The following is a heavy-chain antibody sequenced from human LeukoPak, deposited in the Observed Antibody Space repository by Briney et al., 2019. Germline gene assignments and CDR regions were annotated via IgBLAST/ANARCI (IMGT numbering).Heavy chain of an antibody. CDR2: IWYDGSKK. CDR3: ARVHVSYLDY. Sequence: GKSLRLSCSASGFTFSTYGMHWVRQAPGKGLEWVAVIWYDGSKKYYADSVKGRFTISSDNSTNTVDLQMNSLRAEDTAVYYGARVHVSYLDYWGQGTLVTVSS. CDR1: GFTFSTYG. V-gene: IGHV3-33*01. J-gene: IGHJ4*02.